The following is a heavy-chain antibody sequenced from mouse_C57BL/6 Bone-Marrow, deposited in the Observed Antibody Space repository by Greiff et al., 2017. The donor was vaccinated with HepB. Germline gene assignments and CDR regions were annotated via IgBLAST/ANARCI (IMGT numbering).Heavy chain of an antibody. Sequence: EVKLVESGGGLVKPGGSLKLSCAASGFTFSSYAMSWVRQTPEKRLEWVATISDGGSYTYYPDNVKGRFTISRDNAKNHLYLQMSHLKSEDTAMYYCAREGGYAMDYWGQGTSVTVSS. CDR3: AREGGYAMDY. J-gene: IGHJ4*01. CDR2: ISDGGSYT. CDR1: GFTFSSYA. V-gene: IGHV5-4*01.